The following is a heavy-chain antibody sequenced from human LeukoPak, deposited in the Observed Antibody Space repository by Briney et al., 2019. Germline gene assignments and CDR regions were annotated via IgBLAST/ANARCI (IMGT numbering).Heavy chain of an antibody. Sequence: ASVKVSCKASGYTFTGYYMHWVRQAPGQGLEWMGWINPNSGGTNYAQKFQGRVTMTRDTSISTAYMELSRLRSDDTAVYYCASGYGAGSYTAPLVDYWGQGTLVTVSS. CDR1: GYTFTGYY. J-gene: IGHJ4*02. CDR3: ASGYGAGSYTAPLVDY. V-gene: IGHV1-2*02. D-gene: IGHD3-10*01. CDR2: INPNSGGT.